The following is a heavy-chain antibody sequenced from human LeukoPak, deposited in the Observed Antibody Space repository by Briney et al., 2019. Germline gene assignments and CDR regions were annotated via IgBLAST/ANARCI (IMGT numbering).Heavy chain of an antibody. CDR3: ARTNIHYYYGMDV. V-gene: IGHV3-21*01. CDR1: GFTFSSYA. J-gene: IGHJ6*02. Sequence: PGGSLRLSCAASGFTFSSYAMNWVRQAPGKGLEWVSSISSSSSYIYYADSVKGRFTISRDNAKNSLYLQMNSLRAEDTAVYYCARTNIHYYYGMDVWGQGTTVTVSS. CDR2: ISSSSSYI.